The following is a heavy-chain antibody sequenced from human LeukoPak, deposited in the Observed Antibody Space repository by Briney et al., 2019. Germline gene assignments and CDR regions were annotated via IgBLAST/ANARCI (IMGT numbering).Heavy chain of an antibody. J-gene: IGHJ6*03. CDR3: AKDRDYYYYMDV. V-gene: IGHV3-30-3*01. CDR1: GFTFSSYA. CDR2: ISYDGSNK. Sequence: PGRSLRLSCAASGFTFSSYAMHWVRQAPGKGLEWVAVISYDGSNKYYADSVKGRFTISRDNSKNTLYLQMNSLRAEDTAVYYCAKDRDYYYYMDVWGKGTTVTVSS.